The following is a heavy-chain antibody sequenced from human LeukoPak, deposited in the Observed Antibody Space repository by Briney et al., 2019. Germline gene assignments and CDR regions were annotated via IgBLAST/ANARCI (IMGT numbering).Heavy chain of an antibody. CDR1: GGSSSGYY. J-gene: IGHJ5*02. V-gene: IGHV4-34*01. D-gene: IGHD6-19*01. CDR3: ARGLPPPPGIAVAGYNWFDP. CDR2: INHSGST. Sequence: SETLSLTCAVYGGSSSGYYWSWIRQPPGKGLEWIGEINHSGSTNYNPSLKSRVTISVDTSKNQFSLKLSSVTAADTAVYYCARGLPPPPGIAVAGYNWFDPWGQGTLVTVSS.